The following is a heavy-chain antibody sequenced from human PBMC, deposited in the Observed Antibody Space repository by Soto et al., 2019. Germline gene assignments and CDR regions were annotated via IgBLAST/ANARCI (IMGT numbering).Heavy chain of an antibody. Sequence: QVRLVESGGGVVQPGRSLRLSCAASGFTLSSFVMHWVRQTPVKGLEWVTGISNDGTNTHYVDSVRGRFTISRDNSKNTRFVQMDSLTSEDTALYYCATEDSSSGRAGTFRQWGQGTLVTVTS. V-gene: IGHV3-30*03. CDR1: GFTLSSFV. J-gene: IGHJ1*01. D-gene: IGHD4-4*01. CDR2: ISNDGTNT. CDR3: ATEDSSSGRAGTFRQ.